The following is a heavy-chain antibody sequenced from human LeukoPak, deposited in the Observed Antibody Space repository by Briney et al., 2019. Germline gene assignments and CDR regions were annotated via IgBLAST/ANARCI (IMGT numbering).Heavy chain of an antibody. CDR2: VKQDVDKK. Sequence: GGSLRLSCAASGFTVSSNYMSWVRQAPGKVLEWVASVKQDVDKKDYVDSLKDRVTISRDNGKNTLYLQMNSLRAEDTAVYYCARGPPYGVRSDFFDYWGQGTVVTVSS. CDR3: ARGPPYGVRSDFFDY. V-gene: IGHV3-7*01. CDR1: GFTVSSNY. D-gene: IGHD2-8*01. J-gene: IGHJ4*02.